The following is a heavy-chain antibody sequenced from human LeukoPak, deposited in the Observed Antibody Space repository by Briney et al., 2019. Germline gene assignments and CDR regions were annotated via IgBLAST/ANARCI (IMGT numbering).Heavy chain of an antibody. J-gene: IGHJ4*02. V-gene: IGHV1-69*13. CDR3: ARGGGDFRSGYFDY. Sequence: ASVKVSCKASGYTFTSYGISWVRQAPGQGLEWMGGIIPIFGTANYAQKFQGRVTITADESTSTAYMELSSLRSEDTAVYYCARGGGDFRSGYFDYWGQGTLVTVSS. D-gene: IGHD3-3*01. CDR2: IIPIFGTA. CDR1: GYTFTSYG.